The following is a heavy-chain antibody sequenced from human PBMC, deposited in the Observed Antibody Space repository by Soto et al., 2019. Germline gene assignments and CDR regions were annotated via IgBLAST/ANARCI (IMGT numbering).Heavy chain of an antibody. CDR2: INHSGST. Sequence: QVQLQQWGAGLLKPSETLSLTCAVYGGSFSGYYWSWIRQPPGKGLEWIGEINHSGSTNYNPSLKSRVTISVDTSKNQFSLKLSSVTAADTAVYYCVRGGQCYFDYWGQGTLVTVSS. CDR1: GGSFSGYY. J-gene: IGHJ4*02. V-gene: IGHV4-34*01. D-gene: IGHD6-19*01. CDR3: VRGGQCYFDY.